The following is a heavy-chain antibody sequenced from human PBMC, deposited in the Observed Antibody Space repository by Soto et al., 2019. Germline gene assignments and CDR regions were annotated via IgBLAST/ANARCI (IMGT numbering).Heavy chain of an antibody. Sequence: SETLSLTCAVSGYSISSGYYWGWIRQPPGKGLEWIGEIYHSGSTNYNPSLKSRVTISVDKSKNQFSLKLSSVTAADTAVYYCARETIAVAGTSWDYFDYWGQGTLVTVSS. CDR1: GYSISSGYY. CDR2: IYHSGST. V-gene: IGHV4-38-2*02. D-gene: IGHD6-19*01. CDR3: ARETIAVAGTSWDYFDY. J-gene: IGHJ4*02.